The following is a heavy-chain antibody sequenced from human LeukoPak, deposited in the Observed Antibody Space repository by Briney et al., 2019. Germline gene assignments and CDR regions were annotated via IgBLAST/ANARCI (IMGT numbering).Heavy chain of an antibody. Sequence: GGSLRLSCVASGFTFSSYSMNWVRQAPGKGLEWVSSISSSSSYIYYADSVKGRFTSSRDNAKNSLYLQMNSLRAEDTAVYYCAKDLTPRMVRGPPNYMDVWGKGTTVTISS. CDR3: AKDLTPRMVRGPPNYMDV. V-gene: IGHV3-21*04. CDR2: ISSSSSYI. D-gene: IGHD3-10*01. CDR1: GFTFSSYS. J-gene: IGHJ6*03.